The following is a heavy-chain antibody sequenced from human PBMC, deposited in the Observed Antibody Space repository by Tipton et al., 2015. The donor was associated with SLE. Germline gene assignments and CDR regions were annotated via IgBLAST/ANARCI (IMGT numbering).Heavy chain of an antibody. CDR2: INHSGST. CDR1: GGSFRGYY. V-gene: IGHV4-34*01. CDR3: ARIGGTGGFHFPL. D-gene: IGHD2-8*02. J-gene: IGHJ4*02. Sequence: TLSLTCAVYGGSFRGYYWSWIRQPPGKGLEWIGEINHSGSTNYNPSLKSRVIISVDTSKNQFSLKLSSVTAADTAVYYCARIGGTGGFHFPLWGQGTLVTVSS.